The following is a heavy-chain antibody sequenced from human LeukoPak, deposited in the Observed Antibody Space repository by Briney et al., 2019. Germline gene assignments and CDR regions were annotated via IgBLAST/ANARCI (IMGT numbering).Heavy chain of an antibody. Sequence: PSETLSLTCTVAGGSISSSSYFWGLIRQSPGEGLEWIGSIYYSGSTYYNPSLKTRVSISVDTSKNQFSLKLSSVTAADTAVYYCARQVRERGIGAAIDYWGQGTLVTVSS. CDR2: IYYSGST. V-gene: IGHV4-39*01. CDR3: ARQVRERGIGAAIDY. D-gene: IGHD6-25*01. J-gene: IGHJ4*02. CDR1: GGSISSSSYF.